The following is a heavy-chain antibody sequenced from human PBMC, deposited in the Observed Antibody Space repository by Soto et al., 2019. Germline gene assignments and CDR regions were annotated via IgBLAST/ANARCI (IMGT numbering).Heavy chain of an antibody. Sequence: QVQLVQSGAEVKKPGASVKVSCKASGYTFTSYYMHWVRQAPGQGLEWMGIINPSGGSTSYAQKFQGRVTMTRDTSTSTVYMELSSLRSEDTAVYYCARDPGVVVVAATRGVNAYGMDVWGQGTTVTVSS. CDR1: GYTFTSYY. CDR2: INPSGGST. CDR3: ARDPGVVVVAATRGVNAYGMDV. V-gene: IGHV1-46*01. D-gene: IGHD2-15*01. J-gene: IGHJ6*02.